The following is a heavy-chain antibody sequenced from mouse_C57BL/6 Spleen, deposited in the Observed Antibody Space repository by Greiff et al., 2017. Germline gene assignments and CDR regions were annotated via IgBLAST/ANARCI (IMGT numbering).Heavy chain of an antibody. CDR3: AREGDYDY. D-gene: IGHD2-4*01. CDR1: GYTFTSYW. V-gene: IGHV1-69*01. J-gene: IGHJ2*01. Sequence: QVQLQQPGAELVMPGASVKLSCKASGYTFTSYWMHWVKQRPGQGLEWIGEIDPSYSYTNYNQKFKGKSTLTVDKSSSTAYMQLSSLTSEDSAVYCCAREGDYDYWGQGTTLTVSS. CDR2: IDPSYSYT.